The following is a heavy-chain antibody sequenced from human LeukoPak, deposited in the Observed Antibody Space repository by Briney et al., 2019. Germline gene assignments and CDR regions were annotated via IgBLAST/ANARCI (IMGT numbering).Heavy chain of an antibody. Sequence: ASVKVSCKASGYTFTSYDINWVRQATGQGLEWMGWMNPNSGNTGYAQKFQGRVTITADKSTSTAYMELSSLRSEDTAVYYCARIAAPKADAFDIWGQGTMVTVSS. CDR3: ARIAAPKADAFDI. D-gene: IGHD6-13*01. J-gene: IGHJ3*02. V-gene: IGHV1-8*01. CDR1: GYTFTSYD. CDR2: MNPNSGNT.